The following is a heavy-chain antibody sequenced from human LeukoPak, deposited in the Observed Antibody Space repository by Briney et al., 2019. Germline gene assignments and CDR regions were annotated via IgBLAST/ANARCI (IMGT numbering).Heavy chain of an antibody. Sequence: SVKVSCKASGGTFISYAISWVRQAPGQGLEWMGGIIPIFGTANYAQKFQGRVTITADESTSTAYMELSSLRSEDTAVYYCARARYSGYDFSERYFDYWGQGTLVTVSS. CDR3: ARARYSGYDFSERYFDY. V-gene: IGHV1-69*13. D-gene: IGHD5-12*01. CDR2: IIPIFGTA. J-gene: IGHJ4*02. CDR1: GGTFISYA.